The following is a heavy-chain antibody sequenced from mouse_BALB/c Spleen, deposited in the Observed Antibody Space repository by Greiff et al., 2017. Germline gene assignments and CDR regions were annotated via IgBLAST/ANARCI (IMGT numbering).Heavy chain of an antibody. D-gene: IGHD2-2*01. Sequence: EVMLVESGGGLVKPGGSLKLSCAASGFTFSDYYMYWVRQTPEKRLEWVATISDGGSYTYYPDSVKGRFTISRDNAKNNLYLQMSSLKSEDTAMYYCARDHGYDVGAYWGQGTLVTVSA. CDR3: ARDHGYDVGAY. CDR1: GFTFSDYY. CDR2: ISDGGSYT. V-gene: IGHV5-4*02. J-gene: IGHJ3*01.